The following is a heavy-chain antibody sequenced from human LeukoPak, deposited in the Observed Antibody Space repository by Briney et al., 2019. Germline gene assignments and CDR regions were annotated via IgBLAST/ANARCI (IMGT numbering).Heavy chain of an antibody. CDR3: ATKQWLAPPPDS. CDR2: INTDGTVT. CDR1: RFTISKYW. D-gene: IGHD6-19*01. Sequence: PGGSLRLSCAASRFTISKYWRLWVRHAPGKGLESVSRINTDGTVTTYADSVKGRFTVSRDNADNTMFLQMNSVRDEDTAVYYCATKQWLAPPPDSWGQGTPVTVSS. V-gene: IGHV3-74*01. J-gene: IGHJ4*02.